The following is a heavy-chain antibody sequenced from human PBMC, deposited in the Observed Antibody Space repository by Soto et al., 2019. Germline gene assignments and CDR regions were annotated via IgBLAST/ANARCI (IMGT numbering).Heavy chain of an antibody. CDR3: GKRTVGWYFDL. D-gene: IGHD4-17*01. CDR1: GFTFNSYA. V-gene: IGHV3-23*01. J-gene: IGHJ2*01. CDR2: ISGSGGST. Sequence: EVQLLESGGGLVQPGGSLRLSCAASGFTFNSYAMNWVRQAPGKGLEWVSVISGSGGSTYYADSVKGRFTISRDNSKKTLYLQMNSLRAEAKAVYYCGKRTVGWYFDLWGRGTLVTVSS.